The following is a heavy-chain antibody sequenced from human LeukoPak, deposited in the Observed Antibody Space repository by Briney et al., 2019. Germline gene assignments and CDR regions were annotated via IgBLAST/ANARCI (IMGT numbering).Heavy chain of an antibody. D-gene: IGHD3-3*01. V-gene: IGHV3-23*01. J-gene: IGHJ4*02. CDR2: VSGNGATT. CDR1: GFTFSNYA. CDR3: AKANSYDFWSGYYSPFDY. Sequence: SGGSLRLSCAASGFTFSNYAMSWIRQAPGKGLEWVSAVSGNGATTHYADSVKGRFTISRDNSKNTLYLQMNSLRAEDTAVYYCAKANSYDFWSGYYSPFDYWGQGTLVTVSS.